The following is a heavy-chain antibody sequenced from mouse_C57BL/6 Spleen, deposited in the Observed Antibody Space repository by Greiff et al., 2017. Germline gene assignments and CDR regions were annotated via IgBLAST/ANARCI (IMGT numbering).Heavy chain of an antibody. CDR3: ARGGASGLYAMDY. J-gene: IGHJ4*01. D-gene: IGHD3-2*02. CDR1: GYTFTDYY. CDR2: IFPGSGST. Sequence: QVQLQQSGPELVKPGASVKISCKASGYTFTDYYINWVKQRPGQGLEWIGWIFPGSGSTYYNEKFKGKATLTVDKSSSTAYMLLRSLTSEDSAVYFGARGGASGLYAMDYWGQGTSVTVSS. V-gene: IGHV1-75*01.